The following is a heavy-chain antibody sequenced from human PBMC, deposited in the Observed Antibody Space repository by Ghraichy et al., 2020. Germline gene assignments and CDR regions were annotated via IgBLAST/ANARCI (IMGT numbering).Heavy chain of an antibody. V-gene: IGHV3-21*01. CDR3: ARASISAAGTPAFDI. Sequence: GGSLRLSCAASGFTFSSYSMNWVRQASGKGLEWVSSISSSNNLVNYVDSVKGRFTISRDTAKNSLSLQMSSLRVEDTAVYYCARASISAAGTPAFDIWGQGTMVTVSS. D-gene: IGHD6-13*01. J-gene: IGHJ3*02. CDR1: GFTFSSYS. CDR2: ISSSNNLV.